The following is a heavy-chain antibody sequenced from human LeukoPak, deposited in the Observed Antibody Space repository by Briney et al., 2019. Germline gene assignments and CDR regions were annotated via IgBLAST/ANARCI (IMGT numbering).Heavy chain of an antibody. Sequence: QPGGSLRLSCTASGFTFGDYAMSWFRQAPGKGLEWVGFIRSKAYGGTTEYAASVKGRFTISRDDSKSIAYLQMNSLKTEDTAVYYCTREWVLFDWSPNYFDYWGQGTLVTVSS. V-gene: IGHV3-49*03. CDR2: IRSKAYGGTT. D-gene: IGHD3-9*01. CDR3: TREWVLFDWSPNYFDY. CDR1: GFTFGDYA. J-gene: IGHJ4*02.